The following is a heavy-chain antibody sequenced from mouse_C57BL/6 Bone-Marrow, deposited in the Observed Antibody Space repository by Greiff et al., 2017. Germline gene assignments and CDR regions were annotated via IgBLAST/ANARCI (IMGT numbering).Heavy chain of an antibody. CDR3: ARDGPRSSGYAWFAY. CDR2: ISYDGSN. J-gene: IGHJ3*01. Sequence: DVQLQESGPGLVKPSQSLSLTCSVTGYSITSGYYWNWIRQFPGNKLEWMGYISYDGSNNYNPSLKNRISITRDTSKNQFFLKLNSVTTEDTATYYCARDGPRSSGYAWFAYWGQGTLVTVSA. D-gene: IGHD3-2*02. V-gene: IGHV3-6*01. CDR1: GYSITSGYY.